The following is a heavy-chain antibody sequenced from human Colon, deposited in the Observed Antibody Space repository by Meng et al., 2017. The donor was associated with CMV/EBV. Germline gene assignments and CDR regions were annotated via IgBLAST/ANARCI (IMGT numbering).Heavy chain of an antibody. J-gene: IGHJ4*02. D-gene: IGHD6-25*01. CDR2: INQDGSEK. Sequence: GESLKISCAASGFSFNTYEMNWVRQAPGKGLEWVANINQDGSEKYYADSVKGRLTISRDNAKNSLDLQISSLRADDTAVYYCARDPESSAQYHIAYWGQGTLVTVSS. V-gene: IGHV3-7*01. CDR1: GFSFNTYE. CDR3: ARDPESSAQYHIAY.